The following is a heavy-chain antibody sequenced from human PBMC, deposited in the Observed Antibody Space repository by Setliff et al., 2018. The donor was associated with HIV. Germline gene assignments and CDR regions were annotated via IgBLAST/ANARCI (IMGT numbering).Heavy chain of an antibody. Sequence: GGSLRLSCAASGFMFDDYAMHWVRQAPGKGLEWVAVIWYDGSNKYYADSVKGRFTISRDNSKNTLYLQMNSLRADDTAVYFCARPTNIDTLYYGSQTFYMYYYGLDVWGQGTTVTVSS. J-gene: IGHJ6*02. CDR1: GFMFDDYA. CDR3: ARPTNIDTLYYGSQTFYMYYYGLDV. D-gene: IGHD1-26*01. CDR2: IWYDGSNK. V-gene: IGHV3-33*08.